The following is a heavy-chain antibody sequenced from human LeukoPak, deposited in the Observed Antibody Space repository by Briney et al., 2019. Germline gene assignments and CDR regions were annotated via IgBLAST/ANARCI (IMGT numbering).Heavy chain of an antibody. Sequence: SETLSLTCTVSGGSISSGSYYWSWIRQPAGKGLEWIGRIYTSGSTNYNPSLKSRVTISVDTSKNQFSLKLSSVTAADTAVYYCAREGYSKSAFDYWGQGTLVTVSS. J-gene: IGHJ4*02. CDR3: AREGYSKSAFDY. CDR1: GGSISSGSYY. CDR2: IYTSGST. D-gene: IGHD6-13*01. V-gene: IGHV4-61*02.